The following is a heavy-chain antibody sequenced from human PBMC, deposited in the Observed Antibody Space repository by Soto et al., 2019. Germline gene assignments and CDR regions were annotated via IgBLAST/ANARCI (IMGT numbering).Heavy chain of an antibody. CDR3: ATAYEGAGGLRDDAFDI. V-gene: IGHV1-24*01. CDR2: FDPEDGET. J-gene: IGHJ3*02. CDR1: GYTLTELS. Sequence: ASVKVSCKVSGYTLTELSMHWVRQAPGKGLEWMGGFDPEDGETIYAQKFQGRVTMTEDTSTDTAYMELSSLRSEDTAVYYCATAYEGAGGLRDDAFDIWGQGTMVTVSS. D-gene: IGHD3-16*01.